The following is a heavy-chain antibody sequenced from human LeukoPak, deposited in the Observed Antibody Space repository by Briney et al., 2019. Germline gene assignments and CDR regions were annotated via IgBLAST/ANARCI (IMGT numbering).Heavy chain of an antibody. V-gene: IGHV3-11*04. CDR2: ISSSGSTI. J-gene: IGHJ4*02. D-gene: IGHD4-17*01. CDR1: GFTFSDYY. CDR3: ARVAVTLNFDY. Sequence: GGSLRLSCAASGFTFSDYYMSWIRQAPGKGLEWVSYISSSGSTIYYADSVKGRFTISRNNAKNSLYLQMNSLRAEDTAVYYCARVAVTLNFDYWGQGTLVAASS.